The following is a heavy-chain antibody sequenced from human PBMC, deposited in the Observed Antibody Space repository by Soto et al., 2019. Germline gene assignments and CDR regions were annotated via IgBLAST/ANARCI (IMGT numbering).Heavy chain of an antibody. J-gene: IGHJ4*01. V-gene: IGHV3-30*18. D-gene: IGHD4-17*01. Sequence: QVQLAESGGGVVQPGRSLRLTCAASGFTFSSYGMHWVRQAPGKGLEWVAVISYDESEKHYADSVKGRLTISRDNSKNTLYLQMNSLRTEDTAIYYCAKAIYGDYAPFDFWGHETLVTVSS. CDR1: GFTFSSYG. CDR3: AKAIYGDYAPFDF. CDR2: ISYDESEK.